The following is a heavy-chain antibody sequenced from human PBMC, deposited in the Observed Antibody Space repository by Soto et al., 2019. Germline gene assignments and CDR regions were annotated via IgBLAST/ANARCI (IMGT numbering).Heavy chain of an antibody. D-gene: IGHD3-22*01. CDR3: ARGRRYYYDSSGYYDSGSP. CDR2: INHSGST. V-gene: IGHV4-34*01. CDR1: GVSFSGYY. Sequence: PSETLSLTCAVYGVSFSGYYWSWIRQPPGKGLEWIGEINHSGSTNYNPSLKSRVTISVDTSKNQFSLKLSSVTAADTAVYYCARGRRYYYDSSGYYDSGSPWGQGTLVTVSS. J-gene: IGHJ5*02.